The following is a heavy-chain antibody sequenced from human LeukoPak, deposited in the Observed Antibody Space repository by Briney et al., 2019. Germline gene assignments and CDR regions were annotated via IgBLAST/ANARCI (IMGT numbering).Heavy chain of an antibody. CDR2: AYYSGNA. D-gene: IGHD1-26*01. J-gene: IGHJ4*02. CDR1: GGSIRTYY. V-gene: IGHV4-59*01. Sequence: SETLSLTCTISGGSIRTYYWTWIRQPPGKGLEWIAYAYYSGNANYNPPLKSRVTISVDTSKNQFSLKLSSVTAADTAVYYCARVGSGSFDYWGQGTLVAVSS. CDR3: ARVGSGSFDY.